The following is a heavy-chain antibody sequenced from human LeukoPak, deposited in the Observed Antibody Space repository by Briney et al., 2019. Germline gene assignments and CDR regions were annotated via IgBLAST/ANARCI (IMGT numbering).Heavy chain of an antibody. D-gene: IGHD3-22*01. CDR3: ARDPASYYYDSSGYYYEDY. Sequence: GGSLRLSCEASGLSFGDYTMHWVRQAPGKGLEWVSLISRNGAATKYADSVRGRFTVSRDYAKNSLYLQMNSLRAEDTAVYYCARDPASYYYDSSGYYYEDYWGQGTLVTVSS. J-gene: IGHJ4*02. V-gene: IGHV3-43*01. CDR2: ISRNGAAT. CDR1: GLSFGDYT.